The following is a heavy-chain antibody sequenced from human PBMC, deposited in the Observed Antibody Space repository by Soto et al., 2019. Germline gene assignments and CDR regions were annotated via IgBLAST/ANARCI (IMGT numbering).Heavy chain of an antibody. Sequence: GASVKVSCTACGGTFSSYAISWVRQATGQGLEWMGGIIPICGTANYAQKFQGRVTMTRNTSISAAYMELSSLRSEDTAVYYCARERSSGWYVDYWGQGTLVTVS. V-gene: IGHV1-69*05. CDR2: IIPICGTA. D-gene: IGHD6-19*01. CDR3: ARERSSGWYVDY. J-gene: IGHJ4*02. CDR1: GGTFSSYA.